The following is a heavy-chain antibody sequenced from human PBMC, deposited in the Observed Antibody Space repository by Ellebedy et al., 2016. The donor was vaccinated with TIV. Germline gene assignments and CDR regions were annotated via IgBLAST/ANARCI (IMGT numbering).Heavy chain of an antibody. J-gene: IGHJ6*02. CDR1: GFSLSTSGMC. CDR2: IDWDDDK. Sequence: SGPTLVKPTQTLTLTCTFSGFSLSTSGMCVSWIRQPPGKALEWLARIDWDDDKYYSTSLKTRLTISKDTSKNQVVLTMTNMDPVDTATYYCARQRYCSGGPGAETGYYGMDVWGQGTTVTVSS. V-gene: IGHV2-70*11. CDR3: ARQRYCSGGPGAETGYYGMDV. D-gene: IGHD2-15*01.